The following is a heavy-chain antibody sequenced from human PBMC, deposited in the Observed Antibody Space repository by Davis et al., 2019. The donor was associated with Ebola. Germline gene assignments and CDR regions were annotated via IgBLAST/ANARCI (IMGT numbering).Heavy chain of an antibody. CDR2: ISWNSGSI. CDR1: GFTFDDYA. J-gene: IGHJ3*02. D-gene: IGHD2-21*02. Sequence: PGGSLSLSCAASGFTFDDYAMHWVRQAPGKGLEWVSGISWNSGSIGYADSVKGRFTISRDNAKNSLYLQMNSLRAEDTALYYCAKGPAYCGGDCYSIYDAFDIWGQGTMVTVSS. CDR3: AKGPAYCGGDCYSIYDAFDI. V-gene: IGHV3-9*01.